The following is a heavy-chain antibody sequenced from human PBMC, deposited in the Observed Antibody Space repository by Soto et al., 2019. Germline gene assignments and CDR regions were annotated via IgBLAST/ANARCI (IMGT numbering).Heavy chain of an antibody. Sequence: GGSLRLSCAASGFTFTNYGLHWVRQAPGKGLEWVAVISHDGINKYYEDSVKGRFTISRDTSKNTLYLQMNSLRPEDTAVYFCAKDRGYEILDSWGQGTQVTAPQ. V-gene: IGHV3-30*18. CDR1: GFTFTNYG. D-gene: IGHD5-12*01. J-gene: IGHJ4*02. CDR2: ISHDGINK. CDR3: AKDRGYEILDS.